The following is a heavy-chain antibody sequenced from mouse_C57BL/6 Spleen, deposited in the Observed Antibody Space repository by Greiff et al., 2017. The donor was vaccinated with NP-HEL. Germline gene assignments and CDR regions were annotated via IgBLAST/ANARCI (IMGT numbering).Heavy chain of an antibody. Sequence: DVKLQESGGDLVKPGGSLKLSCAASGFTFSSYGMSWVRQTPDKRLEWVATISSGGSYTYYPDSVKGRFTISRDNAKNTLYLQMSSLKSEDTAMYYCARRGYYEVYFDYWGQGTTLTVSS. CDR3: ARRGYYEVYFDY. D-gene: IGHD1-1*01. V-gene: IGHV5-6*02. J-gene: IGHJ2*01. CDR1: GFTFSSYG. CDR2: ISSGGSYT.